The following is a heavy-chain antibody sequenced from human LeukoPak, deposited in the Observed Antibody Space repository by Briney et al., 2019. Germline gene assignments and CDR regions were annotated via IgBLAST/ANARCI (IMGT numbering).Heavy chain of an antibody. D-gene: IGHD3-10*01. CDR2: IKQDGSEK. V-gene: IGHV3-7*01. J-gene: IGHJ5*02. CDR3: ARAVWFGELFGWFDP. Sequence: GGSLRLSCAASGFTFSSYWMSWVRQAPGKGLEWVANIKQDGSEKYYVESVKGRFTISRDNAKNSLYLQMNSLRAEDTAVYYCARAVWFGELFGWFDPWGQGTLVTVSS. CDR1: GFTFSSYW.